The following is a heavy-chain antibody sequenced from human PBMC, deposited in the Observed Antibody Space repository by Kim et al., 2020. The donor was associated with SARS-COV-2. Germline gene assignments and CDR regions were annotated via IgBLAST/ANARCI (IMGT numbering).Heavy chain of an antibody. V-gene: IGHV3-21*01. CDR1: GFTFSSYS. D-gene: IGHD6-6*01. J-gene: IGHJ3*02. CDR2: ISSSSSYI. Sequence: GGSLRLSCAASGFTFSSYSMNWVRQAPGKGLEWVSSISSSSSYIYYADSVKGRFTISRDNAKNSLYLQMNSLRAEDTAVYYCASFVSSSRFDAFDIWGQGTMVTVSS. CDR3: ASFVSSSRFDAFDI.